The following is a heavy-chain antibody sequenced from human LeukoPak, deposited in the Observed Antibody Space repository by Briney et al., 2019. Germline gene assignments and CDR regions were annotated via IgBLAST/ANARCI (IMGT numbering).Heavy chain of an antibody. V-gene: IGHV3-23*01. J-gene: IGHJ4*02. Sequence: GGSLRLSCAASRFTFSSFAMYWVRQAPGKGLEWVSAISDSGGNTYYADSVTGRFTISRDNFKNTLYLQMNSLRVEDTAVYYCEKGSRNTGFDYWGQGTLVTVSS. CDR2: ISDSGGNT. D-gene: IGHD1-26*01. CDR3: EKGSRNTGFDY. CDR1: RFTFSSFA.